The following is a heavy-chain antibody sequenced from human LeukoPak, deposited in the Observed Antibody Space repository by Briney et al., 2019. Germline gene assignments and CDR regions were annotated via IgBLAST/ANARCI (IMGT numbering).Heavy chain of an antibody. Sequence: QPRGSLRLSCAASGFTFSSYSMNWVRQAPGKGLEWVSYITYSSSIIYYADSVKGRFTISRDNAKNSLYLQMNSLRAEDTAVYYCARGRLHYGDYEKTFDYWGQGTLVTVSS. CDR3: ARGRLHYGDYEKTFDY. J-gene: IGHJ4*02. D-gene: IGHD4-17*01. V-gene: IGHV3-48*01. CDR2: ITYSSSII. CDR1: GFTFSSYS.